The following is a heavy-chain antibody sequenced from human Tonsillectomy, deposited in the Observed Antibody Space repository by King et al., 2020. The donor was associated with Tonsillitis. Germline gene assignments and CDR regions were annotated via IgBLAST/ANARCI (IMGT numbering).Heavy chain of an antibody. Sequence: VQLVESGAEVKKPGESLNMSCQGSGYNFASTWIGWVRQMPGQGLEWMGIIYPGDSDTRYSPSFQGQVTISADTSISTAYLHWSSLKASDTAIYYCARQGASVTRFYYYDHMDVWGNGTTVTVSS. CDR3: ARQGASVTRFYYYDHMDV. J-gene: IGHJ6*03. CDR2: IYPGDSDT. D-gene: IGHD2-21*02. CDR1: GYNFASTW. V-gene: IGHV5-51*01.